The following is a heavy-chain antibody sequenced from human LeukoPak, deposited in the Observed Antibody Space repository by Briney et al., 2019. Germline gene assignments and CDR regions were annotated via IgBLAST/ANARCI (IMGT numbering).Heavy chain of an antibody. CDR3: ARLCSYGSGSYYQANWFDP. D-gene: IGHD3-10*01. V-gene: IGHV4-39*01. CDR2: IYYSGST. J-gene: IGHJ5*02. Sequence: NPSETLSLTCTVSGGSISSGGYYWSWIRQHPGKGLEWIGSIYYSGSTYYNPSLKSRVTISVDTSKNQFSLKLSSVTAADTAVYYCARLCSYGSGSYYQANWFDPWGQGTLVTVSS. CDR1: GGSISSGGYY.